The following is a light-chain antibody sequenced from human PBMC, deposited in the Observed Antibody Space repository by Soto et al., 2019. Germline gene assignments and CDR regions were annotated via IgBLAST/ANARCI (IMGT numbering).Light chain of an antibody. Sequence: DIQMTPSPSSLSASVVDIAPITCRASQSISSRLAEHQQKPEKAPKLLIYDASSLESGVPSRFSGSGSGTEFTLAISSLQPEDSATYYCLQDINYPWTFGQGTKVDIK. CDR2: DAS. CDR1: QSISSR. CDR3: LQDINYPWT. V-gene: IGKV1-5*01. J-gene: IGKJ1*01.